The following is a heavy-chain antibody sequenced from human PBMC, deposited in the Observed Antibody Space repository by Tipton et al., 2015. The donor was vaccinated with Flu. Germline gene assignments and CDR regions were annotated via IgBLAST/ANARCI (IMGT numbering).Heavy chain of an antibody. J-gene: IGHJ6*02. D-gene: IGHD3-10*01. CDR3: AYRWFGELSLYYSGMAV. Sequence: SGVTFSNYGLHWVRQAPGKGLEWVAVISYDGKAKYYADSVKGRFSVSRDDSKQTLYLQMNSLRGNDTAVYYCAYRWFGELSLYYSGMAVWGQGTSVTVSS. V-gene: IGHV3-33*05. CDR2: ISYDGKAK. CDR1: GVTFSNYG.